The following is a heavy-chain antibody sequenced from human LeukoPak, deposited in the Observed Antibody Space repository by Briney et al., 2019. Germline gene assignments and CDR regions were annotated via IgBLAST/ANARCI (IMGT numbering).Heavy chain of an antibody. CDR1: GFTFSSYE. J-gene: IGHJ4*02. D-gene: IGHD3-22*01. V-gene: IGHV3-48*03. CDR3: ASLGAYYYGGSGNSFDN. Sequence: PGGSLRLSCAASGFTFSSYEMNWVRQTPGKGLEWVSYISGSGTTKYYADSVKGRFTVSRDNAKNSLYLQMNSLRAEDTAVYYCASLGAYYYGGSGNSFDNWGQGTLVTVSS. CDR2: ISGSGTTK.